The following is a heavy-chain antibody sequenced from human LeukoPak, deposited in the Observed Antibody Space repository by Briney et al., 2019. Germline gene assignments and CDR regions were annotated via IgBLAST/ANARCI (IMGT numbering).Heavy chain of an antibody. CDR2: MNPNSGNT. D-gene: IGHD6-19*01. V-gene: IGHV1-8*01. CDR1: GYTFTSYD. J-gene: IGHJ4*02. CDR3: ARVGLSSGWYTEDDY. Sequence: GASVKVSCKASGYTFTSYDINWVRQATGQGLEWMGWMNPNSGNTGYAQKFQGRVTMTRDTSTSTVYMELSSLRSEDTAVYYCARVGLSSGWYTEDDYWGQGTLVTVSS.